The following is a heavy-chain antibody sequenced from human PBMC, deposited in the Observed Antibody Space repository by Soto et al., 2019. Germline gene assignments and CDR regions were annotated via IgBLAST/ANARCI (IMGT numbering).Heavy chain of an antibody. J-gene: IGHJ4*02. Sequence: SETLSLTCTVSGGSISSGGYYWSWIRQHPGKGLEWIGYIYYSGSTYYNPSLKSRVTISVDTSKNQFSLKLSSVTAADTAVYYCARGIGDIVATRGPPTHQIRRTFDYWGQGTLVTVSS. CDR2: IYYSGST. CDR3: ARGIGDIVATRGPPTHQIRRTFDY. CDR1: GGSISSGGYY. D-gene: IGHD5-12*01. V-gene: IGHV4-31*03.